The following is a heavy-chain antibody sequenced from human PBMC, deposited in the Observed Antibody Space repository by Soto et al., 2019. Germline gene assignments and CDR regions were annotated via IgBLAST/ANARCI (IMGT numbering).Heavy chain of an antibody. CDR1: GFTFSSYA. D-gene: IGHD3-3*01. CDR3: AKDPSTFRWSLVTDY. Sequence: GGSLRLSCAASGFTFSSYAMRWVRQAPGKGLECVSAISGSGGGTYYADSVKGRFTTSRDNSKNTLYLQMNSLRAEDTAVYYCAKDPSTFRWSLVTDYWGQGALVTVSS. V-gene: IGHV3-23*01. CDR2: ISGSGGGT. J-gene: IGHJ4*02.